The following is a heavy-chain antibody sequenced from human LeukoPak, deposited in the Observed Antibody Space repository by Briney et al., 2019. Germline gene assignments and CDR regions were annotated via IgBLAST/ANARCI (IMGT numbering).Heavy chain of an antibody. J-gene: IGHJ4*02. Sequence: PGRSLRLSCAASGFTFSSYGMHWVRQAPGKGLEWVAVISYDGSNKYYADSVKGRFTISRDNSKNTLYLQMNSLRAEDTAVYYCAKDQLRYSSGWYVHPIDYWGQGTLVTASS. CDR2: ISYDGSNK. CDR3: AKDQLRYSSGWYVHPIDY. V-gene: IGHV3-30*18. D-gene: IGHD6-19*01. CDR1: GFTFSSYG.